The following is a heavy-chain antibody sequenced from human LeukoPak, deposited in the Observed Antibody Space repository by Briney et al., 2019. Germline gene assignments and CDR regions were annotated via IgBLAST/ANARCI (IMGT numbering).Heavy chain of an antibody. CDR2: IYPGDSDT. D-gene: IGHD1-26*01. CDR3: ARHGVGASNWFDP. V-gene: IGHV5-51*01. Sequence: GESLKISCKGSGFTFTSNWIGWVRQMPGKGLEWMGIIYPGDSDTRYSPSFQGQVIIPADKSISTAYLQWSSLKASDTAMYYCARHGVGASNWFDPWGQGTLVTVSS. J-gene: IGHJ5*02. CDR1: GFTFTSNW.